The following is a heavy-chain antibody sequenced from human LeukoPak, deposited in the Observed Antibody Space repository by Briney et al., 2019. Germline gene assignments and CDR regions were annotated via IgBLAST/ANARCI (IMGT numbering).Heavy chain of an antibody. CDR1: GGSISSYY. V-gene: IGHV4-59*12. Sequence: SETLSLTCTVSGGSISSYYWSWIRQPPGKGLEWIGYIYYSGSTNYNPSLKSRVTISVDTSKNQFSLKLSSVTAADTAVYYRAREGSDSYGFAIDYWGQGTLVTVSS. CDR3: AREGSDSYGFAIDY. J-gene: IGHJ4*02. CDR2: IYYSGST. D-gene: IGHD5-18*01.